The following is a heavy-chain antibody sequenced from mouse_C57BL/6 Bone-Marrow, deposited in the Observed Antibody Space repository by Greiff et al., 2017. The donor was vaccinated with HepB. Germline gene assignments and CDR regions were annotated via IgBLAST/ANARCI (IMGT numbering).Heavy chain of an antibody. CDR3: ARWVCYSDDYFDY. CDR1: GYTFTSYW. J-gene: IGHJ2*01. Sequence: VQLQQPGAELVRPGTSVKLSCKASGYTFTSYWMHWVKQRPGQGLEWIGVIDPSDSYTNYNQKFKGKATLTVDTSASTAYMLLSSLTSEDAAVYYCARWVCYSDDYFDYWGQGTTLAVAS. CDR2: IDPSDSYT. D-gene: IGHD1-1*01. V-gene: IGHV1-59*01.